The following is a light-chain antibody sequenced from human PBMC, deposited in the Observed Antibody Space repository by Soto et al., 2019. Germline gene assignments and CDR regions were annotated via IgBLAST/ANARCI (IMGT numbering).Light chain of an antibody. CDR2: EVS. Sequence: QSALTQPASVSGSPGQSITISCTGTSSDVGSYNLVSWYQQHRGKAPKLMIYEVSKRPSGVSNRFSGSKSGNTASLTISGLQAEDEADYYCCSYAGSSTFAFGTGTKLTVL. CDR1: SSDVGSYNL. V-gene: IGLV2-23*02. CDR3: CSYAGSSTFA. J-gene: IGLJ1*01.